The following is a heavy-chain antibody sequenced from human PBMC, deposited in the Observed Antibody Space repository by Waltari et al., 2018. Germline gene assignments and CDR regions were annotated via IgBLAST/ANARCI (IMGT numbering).Heavy chain of an antibody. CDR2: INHSGST. Sequence: QVQLQQWGAGLLKPSETLSLTCAVYGGSFSGYYWSWIRQPPGKGLEWIGEINHSGSTNYNPSVKSRVTRSVDTSNNQVSLKLSHVTAADTAVYYCARGRNEYVWGSYRYTASFDDWGQGTLVTVSS. V-gene: IGHV4-34*01. CDR1: GGSFSGYY. D-gene: IGHD3-16*02. J-gene: IGHJ4*02. CDR3: ARGRNEYVWGSYRYTASFDD.